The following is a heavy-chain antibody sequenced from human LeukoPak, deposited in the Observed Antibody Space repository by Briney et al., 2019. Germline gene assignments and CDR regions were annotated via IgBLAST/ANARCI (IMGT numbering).Heavy chain of an antibody. Sequence: SGPTLVKPTQTLTLTCTFSGFSLSTSGVGVGWIRQPPKKALEWLALIYWDDDERYNPFLKSRLTITKDTSKNQVVLTMTNMDPVDTATYVCVHGGTWFGGHWGQGTLVTISS. D-gene: IGHD3-10*01. CDR3: VHGGTWFGGH. CDR1: GFSLSTSGVG. V-gene: IGHV2-5*02. CDR2: IYWDDDE. J-gene: IGHJ4*02.